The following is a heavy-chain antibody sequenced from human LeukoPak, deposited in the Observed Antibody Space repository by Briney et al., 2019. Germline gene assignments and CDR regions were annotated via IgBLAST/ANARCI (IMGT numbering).Heavy chain of an antibody. CDR1: GGSISSSSYY. J-gene: IGHJ5*02. CDR2: IYYSGST. V-gene: IGHV4-39*07. Sequence: SETLSLTCTVSGGSISSSSYYWGWIRQPPGKGLEWIGSIYYSGSTYYNPSLKSRVTISVDTSKNQFSLKLSSVTAADTAVYYCARELAAAGTLNWFDPWGQGTLVTVSS. CDR3: ARELAAAGTLNWFDP. D-gene: IGHD6-13*01.